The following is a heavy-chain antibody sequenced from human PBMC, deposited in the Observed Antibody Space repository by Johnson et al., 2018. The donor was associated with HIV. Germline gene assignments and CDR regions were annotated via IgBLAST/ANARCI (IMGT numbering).Heavy chain of an antibody. Sequence: RFTISRDSSKNTLYLQMNSLKTEDTAVYYCTTQQRADAFDIWGQGTMVTVSS. J-gene: IGHJ3*02. CDR3: TTQQRADAFDI. V-gene: IGHV3-15*01. D-gene: IGHD6-13*01.